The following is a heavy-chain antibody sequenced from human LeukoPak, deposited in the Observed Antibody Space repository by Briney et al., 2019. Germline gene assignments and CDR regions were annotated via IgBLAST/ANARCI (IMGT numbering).Heavy chain of an antibody. CDR2: ISSNGGST. Sequence: GGSLRLSCAASGFTFSSYAMHWVRQAPGKGLEYVSAISSNGGSTYYANSVKGRFTISRDNSKNTLYLQMGSLRAEDMAVYYCAREPLPLQLVGAFDIWGQGTMVTVSS. V-gene: IGHV3-64*01. D-gene: IGHD6-6*01. CDR3: AREPLPLQLVGAFDI. CDR1: GFTFSSYA. J-gene: IGHJ3*02.